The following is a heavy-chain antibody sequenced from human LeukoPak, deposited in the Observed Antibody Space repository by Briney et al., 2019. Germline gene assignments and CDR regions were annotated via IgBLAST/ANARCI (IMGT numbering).Heavy chain of an antibody. V-gene: IGHV4-34*01. J-gene: IGHJ5*02. Sequence: SETLSLTCAVYGGSFSGYYWSWIRQPPGKGLEWIGEINHSGSTNYNPSLKSRVTISVDTSKNQFSLKLSSVTAADTAVYYCARFGRDYGSGGPNWFDPWGQGTLVTVSS. CDR1: GGSFSGYY. D-gene: IGHD3-10*01. CDR3: ARFGRDYGSGGPNWFDP. CDR2: INHSGST.